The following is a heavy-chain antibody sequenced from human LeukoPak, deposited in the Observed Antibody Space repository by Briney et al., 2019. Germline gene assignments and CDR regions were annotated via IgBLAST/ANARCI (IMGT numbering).Heavy chain of an antibody. Sequence: PSETLSLTCTVSGGSISSYYWSWIRQPPGKGLEWIGYIYYSGSTNYNPSLKSRVTISVDTSKNQFSLKLSSVTAADTAVYYCARGPARDGYNLYYFDYWGQGTLVTVSS. J-gene: IGHJ4*02. CDR2: IYYSGST. V-gene: IGHV4-59*01. CDR1: GGSISSYY. D-gene: IGHD5-24*01. CDR3: ARGPARDGYNLYYFDY.